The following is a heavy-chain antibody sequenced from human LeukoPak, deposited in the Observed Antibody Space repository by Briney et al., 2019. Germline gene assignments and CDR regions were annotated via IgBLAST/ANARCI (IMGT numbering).Heavy chain of an antibody. Sequence: SVKVSCKASGGTSSSYAISWVRQAPGQGLEWMGGIIPIFGTANYAQKFQGRVTITADESTSTAYMELSSLRSEDTAVYYCARVQLSYCSSTSCYEFDYWGQGTLVTVSS. CDR3: ARVQLSYCSSTSCYEFDY. CDR2: IIPIFGTA. V-gene: IGHV1-69*13. J-gene: IGHJ4*02. CDR1: GGTSSSYA. D-gene: IGHD2-2*01.